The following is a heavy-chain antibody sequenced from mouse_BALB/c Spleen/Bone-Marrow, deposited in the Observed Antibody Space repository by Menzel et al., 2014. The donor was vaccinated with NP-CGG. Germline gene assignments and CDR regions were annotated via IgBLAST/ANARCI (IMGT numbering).Heavy chain of an antibody. J-gene: IGHJ3*01. CDR1: GYAFTDYN. V-gene: IGHV1S29*02. Sequence: VQLQQSGPELVKPGASVKISCKASGYAFTDYNMHWVKQNHGKSLGWIGYIYPYNGNTGYNQKFKSKATLTVDNSSSTAYMELRSRTSEDSAVYYCARGVYYDYDVWFANWGQGTLVTVSA. CDR3: ARGVYYDYDVWFAN. D-gene: IGHD2-4*01. CDR2: IYPYNGNT.